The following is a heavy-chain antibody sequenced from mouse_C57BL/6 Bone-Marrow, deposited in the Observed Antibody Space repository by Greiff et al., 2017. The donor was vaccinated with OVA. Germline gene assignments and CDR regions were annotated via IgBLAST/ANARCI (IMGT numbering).Heavy chain of an antibody. D-gene: IGHD3-3*01. V-gene: IGHV1-19*01. Sequence: EVQLQQSGPVLVKPGASVKMSCKASGYTFTDYYMNWVKQSHGKSLEWIGVINPYNGGTSYNQKFKGKATLTVDKSSSTAYMELNSLTSEDSAVYYCARGGLGNAMDYWGQGTSVTVSS. J-gene: IGHJ4*01. CDR2: INPYNGGT. CDR3: ARGGLGNAMDY. CDR1: GYTFTDYY.